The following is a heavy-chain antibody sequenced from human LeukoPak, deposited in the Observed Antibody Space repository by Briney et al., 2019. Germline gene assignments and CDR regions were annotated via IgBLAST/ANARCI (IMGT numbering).Heavy chain of an antibody. J-gene: IGHJ4*02. CDR2: ISSSSSYI. CDR1: GFTFSSYS. D-gene: IGHD3-10*01. V-gene: IGHV3-21*01. CDR3: ARGAMVRGKDY. Sequence: GGSLRLSCAASGFTFSSYSMNWVRQAPGKGLEWVSSISSSSSYIYYADSVKGRFTISRDNAKNSLYLQMNSLRAEDTAVYYCARGAMVRGKDYWGQGTLVTVSS.